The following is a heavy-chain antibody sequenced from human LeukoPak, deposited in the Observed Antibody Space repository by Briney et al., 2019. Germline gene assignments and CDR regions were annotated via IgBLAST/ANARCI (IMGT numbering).Heavy chain of an antibody. J-gene: IGHJ6*02. V-gene: IGHV1-46*01. Sequence: GASVKVSCKAPGYTFTSYYMHWVRQAPGQGLEWMGIINPSGGSTSYAQRFQGRATMTRDTSTSTAYMELSSLRSEDTAVYYCARGDVVVVAAIRPYYYGMDVWGQGTTVTVSS. CDR1: GYTFTSYY. D-gene: IGHD2-15*01. CDR2: INPSGGST. CDR3: ARGDVVVVAAIRPYYYGMDV.